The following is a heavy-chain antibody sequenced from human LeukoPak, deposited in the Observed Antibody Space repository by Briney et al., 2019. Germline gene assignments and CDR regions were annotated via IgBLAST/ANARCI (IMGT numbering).Heavy chain of an antibody. D-gene: IGHD3/OR15-3a*01. V-gene: IGHV4-4*07. CDR2: IYGSGSP. CDR3: ARGDWSPYYFDF. J-gene: IGHJ4*02. Sequence: SETLSLTFTVSGGSISIYYWTWIRQPAGKGLEWIGRIYGSGSPKYNPSLKSRVTVSLDTSKNQFSLKMSSVTAADTAVYYCARGDWSPYYFDFWGQGNLVTVSS. CDR1: GGSISIYY.